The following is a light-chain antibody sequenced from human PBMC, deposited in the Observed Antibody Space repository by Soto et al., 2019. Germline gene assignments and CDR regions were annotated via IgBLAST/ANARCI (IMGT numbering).Light chain of an antibody. CDR2: GAS. CDR3: QQYNNWPCT. Sequence: EIVMTQSPAPLSVSPGERATLSCRASQSIIINLAWYQQKPGQAPRLLIYGASTRGTGIPGRFSGSGSGTESAITIRSRQSADFTIYYYQQYNNWPCTFDQETKVEIK. J-gene: IGKJ1*01. V-gene: IGKV3-15*01. CDR1: QSIIIN.